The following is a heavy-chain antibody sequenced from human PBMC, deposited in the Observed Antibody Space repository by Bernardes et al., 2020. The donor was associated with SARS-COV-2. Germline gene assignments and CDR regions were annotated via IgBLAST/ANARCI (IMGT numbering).Heavy chain of an antibody. J-gene: IGHJ6*03. V-gene: IGHV4-4*07. Sequence: SETLSLTCTVSGGSISSYYWSWIRQPAGKGLEWIGRIYTSGSTNYNPSLKSRVTMSVDTSKNQFSLKLSSVTAADTAVYYCARDKKVPAARANYYYYMDVWGKGTTVTVSS. CDR1: GGSISSYY. D-gene: IGHD2-2*01. CDR3: ARDKKVPAARANYYYYMDV. CDR2: IYTSGST.